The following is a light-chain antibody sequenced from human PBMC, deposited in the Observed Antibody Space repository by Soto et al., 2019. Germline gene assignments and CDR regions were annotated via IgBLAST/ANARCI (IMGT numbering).Light chain of an antibody. CDR1: NIGSKS. Sequence: VLTQAPSESVAPGQTAKITCGGNNIGSKSVHWYQQKPGQAPVLVVYDDRDRPSEIPERFSGSNSGNTATLTISRVEAGDEADYYCQVWDSSSDHVVFGGGTKLTVL. V-gene: IGLV3-21*02. CDR3: QVWDSSSDHVV. CDR2: DDR. J-gene: IGLJ2*01.